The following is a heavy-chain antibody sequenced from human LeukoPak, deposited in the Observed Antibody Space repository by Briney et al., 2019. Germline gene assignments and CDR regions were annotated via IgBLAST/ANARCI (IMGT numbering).Heavy chain of an antibody. V-gene: IGHV3-74*01. J-gene: IGHJ4*02. Sequence: GGSLRLSCAASGFTFGSPWMHWVRQAPGKGLVWVSRINSDGSATAYADSVKGRFTISRDNAEDTLYLQMNSLRAEDTAVYYCARGTAGYHSSYFDYWGQGTLVTVSS. CDR1: GFTFGSPW. D-gene: IGHD3-16*02. CDR2: INSDGSAT. CDR3: ARGTAGYHSSYFDY.